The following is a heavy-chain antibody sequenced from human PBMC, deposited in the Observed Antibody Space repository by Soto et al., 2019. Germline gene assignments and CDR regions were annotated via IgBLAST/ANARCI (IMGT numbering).Heavy chain of an antibody. D-gene: IGHD1-1*01. V-gene: IGHV3-30*02. J-gene: IGHJ6*02. CDR3: AKDRERAGTNTEAPVIYYYYGMDV. CDR1: GFTFSSYG. CDR2: IYYDGGNK. Sequence: GGSLRLSCAASGFTFSSYGMHWVRQAPGKGLEWVAVIYYDGGNKYYADSVKGRFTISRDNSKNMLYLQMNSLRAEDTAVYYCAKDRERAGTNTEAPVIYYYYGMDVWGQGTTVTVSS.